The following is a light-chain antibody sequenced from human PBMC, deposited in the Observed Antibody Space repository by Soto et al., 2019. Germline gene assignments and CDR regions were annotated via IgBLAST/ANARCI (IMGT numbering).Light chain of an antibody. CDR1: SSDVGGYNY. CDR3: SSYAGSNNLV. V-gene: IGLV2-8*01. J-gene: IGLJ2*01. Sequence: QSALTQPPSASGSPGQSVPISCTGPSSDVGGYNYVSWYQQHPGKAPKLMIYEVSKRPSGVPDRFSGCKSGNTASLPVSGLQAEDEADYYCSSYAGSNNLVFGGGTKLTVL. CDR2: EVS.